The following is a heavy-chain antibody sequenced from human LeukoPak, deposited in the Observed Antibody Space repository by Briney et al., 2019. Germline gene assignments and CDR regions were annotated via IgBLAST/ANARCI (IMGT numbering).Heavy chain of an antibody. Sequence: GGSLRLSCAASGFTLSDHYIDWVRQAPGKGLEWVGRTGNKANSYTTEYAASVKGRFTISRDDSKTSLYLQMNSLKTEDTAVYYCARHHEYSSSSGIDYWGQGTLVTVSS. J-gene: IGHJ4*02. D-gene: IGHD6-6*01. CDR1: GFTLSDHY. CDR2: TGNKANSYTT. V-gene: IGHV3-72*01. CDR3: ARHHEYSSSSGIDY.